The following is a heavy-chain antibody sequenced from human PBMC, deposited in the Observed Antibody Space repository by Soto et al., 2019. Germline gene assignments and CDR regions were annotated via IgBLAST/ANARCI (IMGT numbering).Heavy chain of an antibody. V-gene: IGHV1-69*13. CDR1: GGTLSSYA. CDR3: ARNLRHYYDSSGYYFEYCHH. J-gene: IGHJ1*01. D-gene: IGHD3-22*01. Sequence: SVNVSCKASGGTLSSYAISWVRQAPGQGLEWMGGIIPIFGTANYAQKFQGRVTITADESTSTAYMELSSLRSEDTAVYYCARNLRHYYDSSGYYFEYCHHWGQDTLVNGSS. CDR2: IIPIFGTA.